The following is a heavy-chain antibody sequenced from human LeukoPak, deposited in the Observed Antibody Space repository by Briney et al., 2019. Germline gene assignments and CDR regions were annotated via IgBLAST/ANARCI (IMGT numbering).Heavy chain of an antibody. D-gene: IGHD3-10*02. V-gene: IGHV4-59*08. Sequence: SETLSLTCTVSGGSISSSYWNWIRQPPGKGLEWIGFIYYGGSTNYNPSLKSRVTISVDTSKNQFSLKLTSVTAADTAVYYCARSQYYVLDYWGQGTLVTVPS. CDR3: ARSQYYVLDY. CDR1: GGSISSSY. CDR2: IYYGGST. J-gene: IGHJ4*02.